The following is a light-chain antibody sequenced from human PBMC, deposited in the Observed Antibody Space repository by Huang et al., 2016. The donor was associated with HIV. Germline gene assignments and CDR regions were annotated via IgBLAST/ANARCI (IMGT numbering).Light chain of an antibody. CDR2: AAS. CDR3: QQYNDWPRT. J-gene: IGKJ2*01. Sequence: EMVLTQSPDTLSVSPGERATLSCRASQGVSNNLAWYQQKPGQAPRLLIYAASSRVTRGPARFSGSGSETDFTLTIRNLQSEYVAVCFCQQYNDWPRTLGQETNLEIK. CDR1: QGVSNN. V-gene: IGKV3-15*01.